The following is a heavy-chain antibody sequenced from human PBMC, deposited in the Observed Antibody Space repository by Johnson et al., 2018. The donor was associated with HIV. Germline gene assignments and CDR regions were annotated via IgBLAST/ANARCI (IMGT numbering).Heavy chain of an antibody. CDR3: ARQLGRDAFDI. CDR2: ISSSGRTI. CDR1: GFTFDDSY. J-gene: IGHJ3*02. Sequence: QVQLVESGGGVVRPGGSLRLACPATGFTFDDSYMTWIRQAPGKGLESISYISSSGRTIYYADSVTGRFTMSRDNAKKSLYLQMNSLRAEDTAVYYWARQLGRDAFDIWGQGTMVTVSS. D-gene: IGHD7-27*01. V-gene: IGHV3-11*04.